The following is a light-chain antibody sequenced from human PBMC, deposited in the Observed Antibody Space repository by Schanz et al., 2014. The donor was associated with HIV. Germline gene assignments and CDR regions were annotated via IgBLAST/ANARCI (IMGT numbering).Light chain of an antibody. Sequence: DIVMTQSPDSLAVSLGERATINCKSSQSVLYTAHNVNYLAWYQQKPGQPPKLLVYWASTRESGVPDRFSGSGSGTDFTLTISGLQAEDVAVYYCHQYYSSRQTFGQGTKVEIK. V-gene: IGKV4-1*01. CDR3: HQYYSSRQT. J-gene: IGKJ1*01. CDR2: WAS. CDR1: QSVLYTAHNVNY.